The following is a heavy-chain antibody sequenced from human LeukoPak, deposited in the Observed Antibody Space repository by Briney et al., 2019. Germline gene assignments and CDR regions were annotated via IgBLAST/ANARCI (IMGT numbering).Heavy chain of an antibody. J-gene: IGHJ4*02. D-gene: IGHD6-19*01. CDR3: ARDLSAAFDS. CDR1: GFPFSSYG. CDR2: LVYDERI. Sequence: GGSLRLSCAASGFPFSSYGMHWVRQAPGKGLEWVARLVYDERIDYANSVKGRFSISRDNSKNTLFLDMSDLRVEDTAVYYCARDLSAAFDSWGQGVLVTVSS. V-gene: IGHV3-33*01.